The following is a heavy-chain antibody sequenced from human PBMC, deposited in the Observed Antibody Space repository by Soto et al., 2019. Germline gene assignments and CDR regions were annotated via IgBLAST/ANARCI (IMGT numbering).Heavy chain of an antibody. J-gene: IGHJ6*02. V-gene: IGHV4-39*01. CDR1: GGSVNSSSYS. CDR2: IYSSENT. Sequence: SETLSLTCIVSGGSVNSSSYSWGWIRQSAGKGLEWIGTIYSSENTYYNPSLLSRVTISVDTSKNEFSLRLSSVTAADTAVYYCARLNGYCISTNCHGYYGMDVWGQGTTVTVSS. CDR3: ARLNGYCISTNCHGYYGMDV. D-gene: IGHD2-2*03.